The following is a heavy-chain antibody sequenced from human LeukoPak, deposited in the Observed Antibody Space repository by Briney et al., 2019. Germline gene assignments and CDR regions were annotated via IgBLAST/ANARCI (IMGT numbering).Heavy chain of an antibody. J-gene: IGHJ4*02. CDR1: GYTFTSYG. D-gene: IGHD1-26*01. CDR2: MSAYEGNT. Sequence: ASVKVSCKASGYTFTSYGISWVRQAPGQGLKRMGWMSAYEGNTNYAQKLQGRVTMTTDTSTSTAYMELRSLRSDDTAVYYCARGGGATRPFAYWGQGTLVTVSS. CDR3: ARGGGATRPFAY. V-gene: IGHV1-18*01.